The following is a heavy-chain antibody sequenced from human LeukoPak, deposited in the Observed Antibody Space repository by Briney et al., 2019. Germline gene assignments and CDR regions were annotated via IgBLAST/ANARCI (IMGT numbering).Heavy chain of an antibody. J-gene: IGHJ3*02. D-gene: IGHD1-26*01. CDR1: GGSIINNY. V-gene: IGHV4-59*04. CDR2: IYHSGST. Sequence: SETLSLTCTVSGGSIINNYWKWIRQSPGKGLEWIGYIYHSGSTYYNPSLKSRVTISVDTSKNQFSLKLSSVTAADTAVYYCATRGGSYSAFDIWGQGTMVTVSS. CDR3: ATRGGSYSAFDI.